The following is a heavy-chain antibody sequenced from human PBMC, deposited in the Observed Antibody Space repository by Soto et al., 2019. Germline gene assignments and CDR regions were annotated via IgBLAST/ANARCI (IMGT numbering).Heavy chain of an antibody. CDR1: GFTFSSYA. J-gene: IGHJ4*02. CDR3: AKDKGVCHSY. D-gene: IGHD2-8*01. Sequence: EVQLLESGGGLVQPGGSLRLSCAASGFTFSSYAMSWVRQAPGKGLERVSAISGSGGSTYYADSVKGRFTISRDNSKNTRYLQMNRRRAEETGVYYCAKDKGVCHSYWGQGTLVTVSS. V-gene: IGHV3-23*01. CDR2: ISGSGGST.